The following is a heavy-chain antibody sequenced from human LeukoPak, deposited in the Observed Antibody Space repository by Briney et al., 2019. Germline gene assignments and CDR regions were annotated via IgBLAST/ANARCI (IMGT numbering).Heavy chain of an antibody. CDR3: AREKRARYSYGYDWFDP. CDR2: IYYSGST. Sequence: TLSLTCTVSGGSISSGGYYWSWIRQHPGKGLEWIGYIYYSGSTYYNPSLKSRVTISVDTSKNQFSLKLSSVTAADTAVYYCAREKRARYSYGYDWFDPWGQGTLVTVSS. D-gene: IGHD5-18*01. CDR1: GGSISSGGYY. V-gene: IGHV4-31*03. J-gene: IGHJ5*02.